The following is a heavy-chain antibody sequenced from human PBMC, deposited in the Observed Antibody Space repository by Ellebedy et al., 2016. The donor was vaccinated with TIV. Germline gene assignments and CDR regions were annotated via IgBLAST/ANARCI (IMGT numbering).Heavy chain of an antibody. Sequence: ASVKVSCKASGYTFTRYIMYWVRQAPGHGIEWMGIINPSGGWTNYAQKFPRRVTMTRDTSTRTVYMEMSSLRSEYTAVYYCARGDKYHYESSGYYYTYWGQGTLVTVSS. CDR1: GYTFTRYI. J-gene: IGHJ4*02. CDR3: ARGDKYHYESSGYYYTY. V-gene: IGHV1-46*01. D-gene: IGHD3-22*01. CDR2: INPSGGWT.